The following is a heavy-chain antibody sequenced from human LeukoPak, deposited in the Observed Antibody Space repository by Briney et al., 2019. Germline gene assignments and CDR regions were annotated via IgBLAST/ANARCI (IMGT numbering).Heavy chain of an antibody. D-gene: IGHD6-13*01. Sequence: SETLSLTCTVSGGSISSYYWSWIRQPPGKGLEWIGCFYNSGSTNYNPSLKSRVTISVDTSKNQFSLKLSSVTAADTAVYYCARDGSSRSFQHWGQDTLVTVSS. CDR1: GGSISSYY. J-gene: IGHJ1*01. CDR3: ARDGSSRSFQH. V-gene: IGHV4-59*01. CDR2: FYNSGST.